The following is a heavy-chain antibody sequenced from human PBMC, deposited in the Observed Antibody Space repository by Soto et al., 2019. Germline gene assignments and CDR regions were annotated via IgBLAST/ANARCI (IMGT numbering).Heavy chain of an antibody. V-gene: IGHV4-39*01. CDR3: AGRGYSYAAYFDY. D-gene: IGHD5-18*01. CDR1: GGPISSSSYY. CDR2: IYYSGST. Sequence: SESLSLTCTVSGGPISSSSYYWGWILQPPGKGLEWIGSIYYSGSTYSNQSLKSRVTISVDTSANQLSLKLRSLTAADTAVYYCAGRGYSYAAYFDYLGQANLVTVS. J-gene: IGHJ4*02.